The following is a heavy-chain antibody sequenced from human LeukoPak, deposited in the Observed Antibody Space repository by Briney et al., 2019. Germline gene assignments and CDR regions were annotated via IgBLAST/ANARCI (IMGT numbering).Heavy chain of an antibody. V-gene: IGHV1-8*01. CDR2: MNPNSGNT. CDR1: GYTFTSYE. J-gene: IGHJ5*02. CDR3: ARAEYNWNDGFDP. D-gene: IGHD1-1*01. Sequence: ASVKVSCKASGYTFTSYEINWVRQATGQGLEWMGWMNPNSGNTGYAQKFQGRVTMTRNTSISTAYMELSSLRSEDTAVYYCARAEYNWNDGFDPWGQGTLVTVSS.